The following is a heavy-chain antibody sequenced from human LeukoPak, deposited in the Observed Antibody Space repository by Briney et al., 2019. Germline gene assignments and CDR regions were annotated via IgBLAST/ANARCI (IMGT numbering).Heavy chain of an antibody. Sequence: PSETLSLTCTVSGGSISSSSYYWGWIRQPPGKGLEWIGSIYYSGTTYYNPSLKSRVTISVDTSKNQFSLKLSSVAAADTAVYYCARHKIGTDWFDPWGQRTLVTVSS. V-gene: IGHV4-39*01. CDR3: ARHKIGTDWFDP. CDR1: GGSISSSSYY. CDR2: IYYSGTT. D-gene: IGHD1-26*01. J-gene: IGHJ5*02.